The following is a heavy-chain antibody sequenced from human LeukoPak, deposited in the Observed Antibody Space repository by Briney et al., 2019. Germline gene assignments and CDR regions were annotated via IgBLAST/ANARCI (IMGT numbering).Heavy chain of an antibody. CDR3: ARGYYYGSGIGAFDI. D-gene: IGHD3-10*01. V-gene: IGHV1-69*13. CDR1: GGTFSSYA. CDR2: IIPIFGTA. Sequence: SVKVSCKASGGTFSSYAISWVRQAPGQGLEWMGGIIPIFGTANYAQKFQGRVTITADESTSTAYMELSSLRSEDTAVYYCARGYYYGSGIGAFDIWGQGTMVTVSS. J-gene: IGHJ3*02.